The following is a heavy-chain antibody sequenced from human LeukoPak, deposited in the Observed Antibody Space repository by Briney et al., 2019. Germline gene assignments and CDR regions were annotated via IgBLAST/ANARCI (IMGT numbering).Heavy chain of an antibody. Sequence: ASVKVSCKASGYTFTSYYMHWVRQAPGQGLEWMGWINPNSGGTNYAQKFQGRVTMTRDTSISTAYMELSRLRSDDTAVYYCAREPPLSFDSSGYYGYWGQGTLVTVSS. D-gene: IGHD3-22*01. CDR3: AREPPLSFDSSGYYGY. CDR2: INPNSGGT. CDR1: GYTFTSYY. J-gene: IGHJ4*02. V-gene: IGHV1-2*02.